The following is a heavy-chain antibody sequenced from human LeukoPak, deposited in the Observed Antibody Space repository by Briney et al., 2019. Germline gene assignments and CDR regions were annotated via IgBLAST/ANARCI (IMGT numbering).Heavy chain of an antibody. Sequence: ASVKVSCKASGYTFTRNGITWVRQAPGQGLEWMGWISAHNYNTKYAQKLQGRVTMTTETSTNTAYMELRSLTSDDTAVYYCAGDGPRYCSGGICYSDHWGQGTLVTVSS. J-gene: IGHJ4*02. V-gene: IGHV1-18*01. D-gene: IGHD2-15*01. CDR2: ISAHNYNT. CDR3: AGDGPRYCSGGICYSDH. CDR1: GYTFTRNG.